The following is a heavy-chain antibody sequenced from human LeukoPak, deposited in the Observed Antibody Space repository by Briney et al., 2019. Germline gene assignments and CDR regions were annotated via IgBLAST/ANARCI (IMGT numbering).Heavy chain of an antibody. CDR1: GFTFSDYW. Sequence: PGGSLRLSCAASGFTFSDYWMSWVRQAPGKGLEWVANIKNDGGEKYYVDSVKGRFTISRDNSKNTLYLQMNSLRAEDTAVYYCAKGGSGWSKPYYFDYWGQGTLVTVSS. J-gene: IGHJ4*02. D-gene: IGHD6-19*01. CDR3: AKGGSGWSKPYYFDY. CDR2: IKNDGGEK. V-gene: IGHV3-7*03.